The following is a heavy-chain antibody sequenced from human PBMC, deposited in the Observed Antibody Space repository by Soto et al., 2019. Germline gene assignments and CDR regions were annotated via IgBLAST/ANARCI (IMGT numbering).Heavy chain of an antibody. Sequence: TLSLTCTVSGGSISSVGYYLSWIRQHPGKGLEWIGYIYYSGSTYYNPSLKRRVTLSVDTSKNQFSLKLSSVTAADPAVYYCVIDTDTIYGVEGNNWFDPWGQGTMVTVSS. CDR3: VIDTDTIYGVEGNNWFDP. V-gene: IGHV4-31*03. CDR1: GGSISSVGYY. J-gene: IGHJ5*02. CDR2: IYYSGST. D-gene: IGHD3-3*01.